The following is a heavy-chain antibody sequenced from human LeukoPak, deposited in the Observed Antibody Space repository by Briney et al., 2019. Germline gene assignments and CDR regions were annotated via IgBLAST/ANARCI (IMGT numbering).Heavy chain of an antibody. J-gene: IGHJ4*02. D-gene: IGHD3-10*01. CDR2: VNPSVGST. CDR1: GYTFTSYY. V-gene: IGHV1-46*01. CDR3: ARVSGVGLYGSGSYSPSPFDY. Sequence: ASVKVSCKASGYTFTSYYIHWVRRAPGQGLEWMGVVNPSVGSTTYAQKFQGRVTMTRDTSTSTVYMEMSTLGSEGTAVYYCARVSGVGLYGSGSYSPSPFDYWGQGTLVTVSS.